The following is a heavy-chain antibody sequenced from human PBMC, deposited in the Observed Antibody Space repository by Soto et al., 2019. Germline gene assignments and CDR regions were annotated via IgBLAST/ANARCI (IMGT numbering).Heavy chain of an antibody. D-gene: IGHD2-2*01. CDR2: ISSSSSYI. CDR1: GFTFSSYS. V-gene: IGHV3-21*01. CDR3: ARVRCSSTSCSYYFDY. J-gene: IGHJ4*02. Sequence: EVQLVESGGGLVKPGGSLRLSCAASGFTFSSYSMNWVRQAPGKGLEWVSSISSSSSYIYYADSVKGRFTISRDNDKNSLYLQMNSLRAEDTAVYYCARVRCSSTSCSYYFDYWGQGTLVTVSS.